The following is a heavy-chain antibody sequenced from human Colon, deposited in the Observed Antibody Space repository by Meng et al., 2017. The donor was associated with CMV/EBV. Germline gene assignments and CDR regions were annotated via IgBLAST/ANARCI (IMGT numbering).Heavy chain of an antibody. Sequence: TVSGFPFSSSTYDWAWIRQPPGRGLEWIGSIYFRGSTYYNPSLKSRVAMSLDTSKSQFSLNLTSMTAADTAMYYCAREGYPGGSEFGPWGQGILVTVSS. D-gene: IGHD2-15*01. J-gene: IGHJ5*02. CDR2: IYFRGST. V-gene: IGHV4-39*07. CDR1: GFPFSSSTYD. CDR3: AREGYPGGSEFGP.